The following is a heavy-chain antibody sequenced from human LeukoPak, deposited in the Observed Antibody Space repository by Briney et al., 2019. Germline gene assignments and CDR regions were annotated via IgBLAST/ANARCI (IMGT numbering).Heavy chain of an antibody. V-gene: IGHV4-38-2*02. CDR2: NWHSGST. J-gene: IGHJ4*02. CDR3: ARDGSISSWAIDY. CDR1: GYYSCYY. Sequence: PWETLPLTCAVSGYYSCYYWVWMRQPPGKEVAGIVSNWHSGSTYYHPSLNSQGTISITRSNHQFSLKLTSVTAADTAVYYCARDGSISSWAIDYWGQGTLVTVSS. D-gene: IGHD6-13*01.